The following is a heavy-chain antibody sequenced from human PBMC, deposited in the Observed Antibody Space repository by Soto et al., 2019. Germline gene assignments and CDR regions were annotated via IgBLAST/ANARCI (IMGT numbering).Heavy chain of an antibody. J-gene: IGHJ4*02. D-gene: IGHD6-13*01. CDR1: GFTFSSYS. CDR3: ARDAFRAAAGTAHFDY. V-gene: IGHV3-48*02. CDR2: ISSSSSTI. Sequence: EVQLVESGGGLVQPGGSLRLSCAASGFTFSSYSMNWVRQAPGKGLEWVSYISSSSSTIYYADSVKGRFTISRDNAKNSLYLQMNSLRDEDTAVYYCARDAFRAAAGTAHFDYWVQGTLVTVSS.